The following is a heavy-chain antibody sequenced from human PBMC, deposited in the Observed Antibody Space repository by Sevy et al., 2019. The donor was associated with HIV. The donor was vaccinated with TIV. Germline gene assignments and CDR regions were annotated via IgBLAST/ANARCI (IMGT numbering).Heavy chain of an antibody. V-gene: IGHV1-2*02. D-gene: IGHD6-13*01. Sequence: ASVKVSCKASGYTFTGYYMHWVRQAPGQGLEWMGWINPNSGGTNYAQKFQGRVTMTRDTSISTAYMELSRLRSDDTAVYYCARGSSSWYGGSWFDPWGQGTLVTVSS. CDR3: ARGSSSWYGGSWFDP. J-gene: IGHJ5*02. CDR2: INPNSGGT. CDR1: GYTFTGYY.